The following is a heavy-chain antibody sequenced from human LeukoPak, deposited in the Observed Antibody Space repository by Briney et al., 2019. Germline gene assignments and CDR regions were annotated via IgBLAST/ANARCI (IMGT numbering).Heavy chain of an antibody. Sequence: SETLSLTCTVSGGSISSSSYYWGWIRQPPGKGLEWIGSIYYSGSTYYNPSLKSRVTISVDTSKNQFSLKLSSVTAADTAVYYCARSRPFTVTTTPYYYYYYYMDVWGKGTTVTVSS. J-gene: IGHJ6*03. CDR1: GGSISSSSYY. V-gene: IGHV4-39*07. CDR2: IYYSGST. D-gene: IGHD4-17*01. CDR3: ARSRPFTVTTTPYYYYYYYMDV.